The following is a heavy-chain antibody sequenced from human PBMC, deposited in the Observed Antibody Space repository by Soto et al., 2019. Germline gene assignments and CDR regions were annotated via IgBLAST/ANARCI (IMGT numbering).Heavy chain of an antibody. V-gene: IGHV3-23*01. CDR3: AKDIQESPGIFYYLGYFVY. Sequence: EVQLLESGGGLVQPGGSLRLSCAASGFTFSSYAMSWVRQAPGKGLEWVSAISGSGGSTYYADSVKRRFTISRDNSKNTLYLQMNSLRGEDTAVYYRAKDIQESPGIFYYLGYFVYCGQEPLVTVSS. CDR2: ISGSGGST. CDR1: GFTFSSYA. J-gene: IGHJ4*02. D-gene: IGHD2-8*01.